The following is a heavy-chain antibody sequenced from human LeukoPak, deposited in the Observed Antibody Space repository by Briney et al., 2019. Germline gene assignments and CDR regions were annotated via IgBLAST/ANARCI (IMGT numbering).Heavy chain of an antibody. CDR1: GGSFSGYY. Sequence: SETLSLTCAVYGGSFSGYYWSWIRQPPGKGLEWIGEINHSGSTNYNPSLKSRVTISVDTSKNQFSLKLSSVTAADTAVYYCARQADCSSTSCYIFAYWGQGTLVTVSS. J-gene: IGHJ4*02. CDR2: INHSGST. D-gene: IGHD2-2*02. V-gene: IGHV4-34*01. CDR3: ARQADCSSTSCYIFAY.